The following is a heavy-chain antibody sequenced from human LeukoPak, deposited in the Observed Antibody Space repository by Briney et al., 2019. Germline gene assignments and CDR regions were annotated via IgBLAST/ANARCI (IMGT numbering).Heavy chain of an antibody. J-gene: IGHJ6*02. CDR1: GFTFSSYW. Sequence: GGSLRLSCAASGFTFSSYWMHWVRQAPGNGLVWVSRINSDGSSTSYADSVKGRFTISRDNAKNTLYLQMNSLRAEDTAVYYCARASFYYDFWSGYYTGSPYYGMDVWGQGTTVTVSS. D-gene: IGHD3-3*01. V-gene: IGHV3-74*01. CDR3: ARASFYYDFWSGYYTGSPYYGMDV. CDR2: INSDGSST.